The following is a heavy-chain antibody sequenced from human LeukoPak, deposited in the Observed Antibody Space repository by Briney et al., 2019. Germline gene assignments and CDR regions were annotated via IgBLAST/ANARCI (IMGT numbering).Heavy chain of an antibody. V-gene: IGHV3-66*01. CDR2: IYSGGST. CDR3: ARTSLLFNSSGYYYYYYYGMDV. Sequence: GGSLRLSCAASGFTVSSNYMSWVRQAPGKGLEWVSVIYSGGSTYYADSVKGRFTISRDNSKNTLYLQMNSLRAEDTAVYYCARTSLLFNSSGYYYYYYYGMDVWGQGTTVTVSS. D-gene: IGHD3-22*01. CDR1: GFTVSSNY. J-gene: IGHJ6*02.